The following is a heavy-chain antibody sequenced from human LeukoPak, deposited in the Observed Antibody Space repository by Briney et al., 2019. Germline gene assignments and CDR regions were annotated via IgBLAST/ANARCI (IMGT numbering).Heavy chain of an antibody. Sequence: SETLSLTCAVYGGSFSGYYWSWLRQPPGKGLEWIGEINHSGSTNYNPSLKSRVTISVDTSKNQFSLKLSSVTAADTAVYYCARGLPTVTTSYYFDYWGQGTLVTVSS. CDR2: INHSGST. CDR3: ARGLPTVTTSYYFDY. V-gene: IGHV4-34*01. D-gene: IGHD4-17*01. CDR1: GGSFSGYY. J-gene: IGHJ4*02.